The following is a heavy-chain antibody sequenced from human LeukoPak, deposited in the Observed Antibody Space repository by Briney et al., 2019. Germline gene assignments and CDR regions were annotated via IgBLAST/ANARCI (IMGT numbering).Heavy chain of an antibody. CDR1: GGSFSGYY. J-gene: IGHJ4*02. Sequence: PSETLSLTCAVYGGSFSGYYWSWIRQPPGKGLEWIGEINHSGSTNYNPSLKSRVTISVDTSKNQFSLKLSSVTAADTAVYYCARGRGAARAVDYWGQGTLVTVSS. CDR3: ARGRGAARAVDY. D-gene: IGHD6-6*01. CDR2: INHSGST. V-gene: IGHV4-34*01.